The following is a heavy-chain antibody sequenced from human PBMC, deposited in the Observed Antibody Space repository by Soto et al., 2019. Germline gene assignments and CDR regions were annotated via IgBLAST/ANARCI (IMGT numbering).Heavy chain of an antibody. CDR2: IYPGDSDT. D-gene: IGHD2-2*01. Sequence: GESLKISCKESGYSFTSYWIGWVRQMPGKGLEWVGIIYPGDSDTRYSPSFQGQVTISADKSISTAYLQWSSLKASDTAMYYCARHYCSSTSCYPVYYYYYGMDVWGQEPRSPSP. CDR3: ARHYCSSTSCYPVYYYYYGMDV. J-gene: IGHJ6*02. V-gene: IGHV5-51*01. CDR1: GYSFTSYW.